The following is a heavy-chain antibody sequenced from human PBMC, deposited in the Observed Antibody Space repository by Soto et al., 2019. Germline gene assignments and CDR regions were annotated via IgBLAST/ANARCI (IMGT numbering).Heavy chain of an antibody. Sequence: ETLSLSCAASGFTFNNFAMSWVRQAPGKGLEWVSAIGDSGSGTFYADSVKGRFTISRDNSKSTLYLQMNSLRAEDTAVYYCATERDAAAGFHFDYWGQGTLVTVSS. CDR2: IGDSGSGT. CDR3: ATERDAAAGFHFDY. J-gene: IGHJ4*02. V-gene: IGHV3-23*01. D-gene: IGHD6-13*01. CDR1: GFTFNNFA.